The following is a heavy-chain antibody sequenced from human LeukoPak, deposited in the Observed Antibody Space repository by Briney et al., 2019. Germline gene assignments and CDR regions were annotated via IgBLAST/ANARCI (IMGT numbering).Heavy chain of an antibody. J-gene: IGHJ4*02. V-gene: IGHV4-4*07. CDR3: ASASSWYLTN. Sequence: SETLSLTCSVSGGSISGYFWSWIRQPARKGLEWMGRIYTSGSENYNPSPKSRVTMSIDTSKNQFSLNLSSVTAADTAVYFCASASSWYLTNWGQGTLVTVSS. CDR2: IYTSGSE. CDR1: GGSISGYF. D-gene: IGHD6-19*01.